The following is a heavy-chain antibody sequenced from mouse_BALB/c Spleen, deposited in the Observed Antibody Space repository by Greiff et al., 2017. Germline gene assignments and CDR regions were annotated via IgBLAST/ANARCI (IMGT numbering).Heavy chain of an antibody. Sequence: EVMLVESGGGLVQPGGSLKLSCAASGFTFSSYTMSWVRQTPEKRLEWVAYISNGGGSTYYPDTVKGRFTISRDNAKNTLYLQMSSLKSEDTAMYYCARHGSSHYYAMDYWGQGTSVTVSS. CDR2: ISNGGGST. J-gene: IGHJ4*01. CDR3: ARHGSSHYYAMDY. V-gene: IGHV5-12-2*01. CDR1: GFTFSSYT. D-gene: IGHD1-1*01.